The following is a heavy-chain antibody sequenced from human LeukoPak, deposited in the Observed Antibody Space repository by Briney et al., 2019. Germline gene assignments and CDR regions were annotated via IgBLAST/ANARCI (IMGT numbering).Heavy chain of an antibody. CDR2: IKEDGSEK. CDR1: GRVCNRCR. CDR3: ARRALRYCSSTSCPAQYYGVDV. D-gene: IGHD2-2*01. V-gene: IGHV3-7*03. J-gene: IGHJ6*04. Sequence: GESLTLSCAASGRVCNRCRLSWSRQAQGKGLEWVANIKEDGSEKYYVDSVKGRFTISRDNAKNSLYLQTNSLRAEDTAVYYCARRALRYCSSTSCPAQYYGVDVWGKGTTVTVSS.